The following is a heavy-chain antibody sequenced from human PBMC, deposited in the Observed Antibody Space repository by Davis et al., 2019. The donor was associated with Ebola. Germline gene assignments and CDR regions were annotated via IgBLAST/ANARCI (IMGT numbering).Heavy chain of an antibody. D-gene: IGHD6-6*01. V-gene: IGHV3-74*01. CDR2: IKSDGSSI. Sequence: GESLKISCAASGFTFSGYWMHWVRQAAGKGLVWVSRIKSDGSSISYADSVKGRFTISRDNAKNTLYLQMNSLRVEDTAVYYCARAYSSSSRGYYYYGMDVWGQGTTVTVSS. J-gene: IGHJ6*02. CDR3: ARAYSSSSRGYYYYGMDV. CDR1: GFTFSGYW.